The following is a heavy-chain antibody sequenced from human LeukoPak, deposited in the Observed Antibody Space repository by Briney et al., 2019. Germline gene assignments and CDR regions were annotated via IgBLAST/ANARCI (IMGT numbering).Heavy chain of an antibody. V-gene: IGHV3-20*01. D-gene: IGHD4-23*01. Sequence: PGGSLRLSSAASGFTFDDYGMSWVRQAPGKGLEWVSGINWNGGSTGYADSVKGRFTISRDNAKNSLYLQMNSLRAEDTALYHCARFGRSGGGFDYWGQGTLVTVSS. J-gene: IGHJ4*02. CDR3: ARFGRSGGGFDY. CDR2: INWNGGST. CDR1: GFTFDDYG.